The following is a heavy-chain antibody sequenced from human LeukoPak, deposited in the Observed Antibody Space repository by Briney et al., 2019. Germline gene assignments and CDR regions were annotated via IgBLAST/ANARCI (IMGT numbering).Heavy chain of an antibody. CDR2: IKQDGSEK. CDR1: GFTFSSYW. V-gene: IGHV3-7*01. Sequence: PGGSLRLSCAASGFTFSSYWMSWVRQAPGKGLEWVANIKQDGSEKYYVDSVKGRFTIPRDNAKNSLYLQMNSLRAEDTAVYYCARDPKKYYDFWSGYLDAFDIWGQGTMVTVSS. J-gene: IGHJ3*02. D-gene: IGHD3-3*01. CDR3: ARDPKKYYDFWSGYLDAFDI.